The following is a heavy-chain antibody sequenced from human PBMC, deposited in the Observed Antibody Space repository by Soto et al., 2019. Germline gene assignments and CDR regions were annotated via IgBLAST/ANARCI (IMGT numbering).Heavy chain of an antibody. D-gene: IGHD3-16*01. Sequence: QVQLQESGPGLVKPSQTLSLTCTVSGGSISSGDYYWSWIRQPPGKCLEWIGYIYYSGSTYYNPSLKRRGTISVDPSKNQFSLKLSSVPAADTAVYYCARDSRMITFGGVSAFDIWGQGKMVNVSS. CDR3: ARDSRMITFGGVSAFDI. CDR2: IYYSGST. CDR1: GGSISSGDYY. V-gene: IGHV4-30-4*01. J-gene: IGHJ3*02.